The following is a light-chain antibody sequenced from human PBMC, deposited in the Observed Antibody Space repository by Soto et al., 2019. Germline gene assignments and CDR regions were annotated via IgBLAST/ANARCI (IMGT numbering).Light chain of an antibody. V-gene: IGKV2-29*03. J-gene: IGKJ1*01. Sequence: DIVMTQTPLSLSVTPGQPASISCKSSQSLLHSGGKTYVYSYRAKPGQPPQLLICEVPNRFSGVPDRFSGSGSGTDFTLRISRVETEDVGVYYCMQGLHLPWTFGQGTKVE. CDR2: EVP. CDR1: QSLLHSGGKTY. CDR3: MQGLHLPWT.